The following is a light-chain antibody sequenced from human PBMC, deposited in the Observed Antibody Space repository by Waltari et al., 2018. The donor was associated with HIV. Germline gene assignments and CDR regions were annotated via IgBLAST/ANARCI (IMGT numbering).Light chain of an antibody. V-gene: IGLV1-44*01. J-gene: IGLJ3*02. CDR3: AAWDDSLNGWV. Sequence: QSVLTQPPSASGTPGQRVTISCSGSSSNIGSNTVNWYQQLPGTAPKLLIYSNNHRPSGGPDRFSGSKSGTSVSLAISGLQSEDDTDYYCAAWDDSLNGWVFGGGTKLTVL. CDR2: SNN. CDR1: SSNIGSNT.